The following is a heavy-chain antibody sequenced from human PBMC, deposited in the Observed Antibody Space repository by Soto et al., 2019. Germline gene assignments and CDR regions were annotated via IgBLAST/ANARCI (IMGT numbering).Heavy chain of an antibody. Sequence: GSLRLSCAASGFTFSSYAMSWVRQAPGKGLEWVSAISAGAVATNYADSVKGRFTISRDNSKNTLYLQMNSLRAEDTAVYYCAKGRESSGSYRPFDYWGQGALVTVAS. D-gene: IGHD3-22*01. CDR3: AKGRESSGSYRPFDY. V-gene: IGHV3-23*01. CDR1: GFTFSSYA. CDR2: ISAGAVAT. J-gene: IGHJ4*02.